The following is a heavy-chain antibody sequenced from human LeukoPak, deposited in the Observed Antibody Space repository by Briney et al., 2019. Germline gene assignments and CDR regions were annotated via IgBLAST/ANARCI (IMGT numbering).Heavy chain of an antibody. D-gene: IGHD3-10*01. CDR3: ARANPTPEPSPLLWFGESFDY. J-gene: IGHJ4*02. V-gene: IGHV1-69*13. CDR2: IIPIFGTA. Sequence: SVKASFKASVGTFSSYAITWGRQAPGQGGEWMGGIIPIFGTANYAQKFQGRVTITADESTSTAYMELSSLRSEYTAVYYCARANPTPEPSPLLWFGESFDYWGQGTLVTVSS. CDR1: VGTFSSYA.